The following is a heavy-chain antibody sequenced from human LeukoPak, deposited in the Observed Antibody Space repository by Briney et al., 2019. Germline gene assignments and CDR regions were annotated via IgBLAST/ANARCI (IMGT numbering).Heavy chain of an antibody. J-gene: IGHJ4*02. CDR3: AKDRSSSSYFDY. CDR1: GFSFSTYT. CDR2: ISYDGSNK. D-gene: IGHD6-6*01. Sequence: PGGSLRLSCAASGFSFSTYTMVWVRQAPGKGLEWVAVISYDGSNKYYADSVKGRFTISRDNSKNTLYLQMNSLRAEDTAVYYCAKDRSSSSYFDYWGQGTLVTVSS. V-gene: IGHV3-30*18.